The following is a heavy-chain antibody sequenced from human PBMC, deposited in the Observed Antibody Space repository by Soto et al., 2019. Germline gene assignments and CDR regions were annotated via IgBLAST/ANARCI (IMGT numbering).Heavy chain of an antibody. CDR3: ARDPTYKGDFSSGMVDY. CDR1: GFTFSSYA. Sequence: QVQLVESGGGVVQPGRSLRLSCAASGFTFSSYAMHWVRQAPGKGLEWVAVISYDGSNKYYADSVKGRFTISRDNSKNTLYLQMSSLRAEDTAVYYCARDPTYKGDFSSGMVDYWGQGTLVTVSS. CDR2: ISYDGSNK. D-gene: IGHD3-3*01. J-gene: IGHJ4*02. V-gene: IGHV3-30-3*01.